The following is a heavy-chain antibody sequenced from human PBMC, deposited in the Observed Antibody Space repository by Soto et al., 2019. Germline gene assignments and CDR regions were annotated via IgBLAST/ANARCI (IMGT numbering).Heavy chain of an antibody. J-gene: IGHJ5*02. CDR3: AARRLRLPKNWFDP. CDR1: GYTFTSYD. D-gene: IGHD4-17*01. V-gene: IGHV1-8*01. CDR2: MNPNRGKT. Sequence: QVQLVQSGAEVKKPGASVKVSCKASGYTFTSYDINWVRQATGQGLEWMGWMNPNRGKTGYTQKFQGRVTMTRNTSIGTAYMELSSLRSEDTAVYYCAARRLRLPKNWFDPWGQGTLVTVSS.